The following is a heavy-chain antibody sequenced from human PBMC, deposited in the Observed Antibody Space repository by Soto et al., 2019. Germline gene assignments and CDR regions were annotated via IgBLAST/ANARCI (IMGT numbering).Heavy chain of an antibody. CDR3: AKLLLWFGELLDDY. CDR2: ISGSGGST. D-gene: IGHD3-10*01. CDR1: GFTFSSYA. V-gene: IGHV3-23*01. J-gene: IGHJ4*02. Sequence: GGSLRLSCAASGFTFSSYAMSWVRQAPGKGLEWVSAISGSGGSTYYADSVKGRFTISRDNSKNTLYLQMNSLRAEDTAVYYCAKLLLWFGELLDDYWGQGTLVTVSS.